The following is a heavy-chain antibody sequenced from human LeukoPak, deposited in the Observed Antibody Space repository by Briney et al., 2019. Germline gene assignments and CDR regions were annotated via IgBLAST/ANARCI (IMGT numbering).Heavy chain of an antibody. V-gene: IGHV3-21*01. CDR1: GFTFSSYS. CDR3: ARDRTTMVRDYYYYMDV. CDR2: ISSSSSYI. J-gene: IGHJ6*03. Sequence: KPGGSLRLSCAASGFTFSSYSMNWVRQAPGKGLEWVSSISSSSSYIYYADSVKGRFTISRDNAKNSLYLQMNSLRAEDTAVYYCARDRTTMVRDYYYYMDVWGKGTTVTVSS. D-gene: IGHD3-10*01.